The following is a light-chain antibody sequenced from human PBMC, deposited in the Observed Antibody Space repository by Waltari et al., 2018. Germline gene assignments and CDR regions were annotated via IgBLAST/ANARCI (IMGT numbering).Light chain of an antibody. J-gene: IGLJ2*01. V-gene: IGLV3-1*01. Sequence: SYELTQPPSVSVSPGQTDSITASGDKLGDKYACCYQQKPGQSPVLVIYHASKRPSGIPERFSGSNSGNTATLTISGTQAMDEADYYCQAWDSSTVVFGGGTKLTVL. CDR3: QAWDSSTVV. CDR1: KLGDKY. CDR2: HAS.